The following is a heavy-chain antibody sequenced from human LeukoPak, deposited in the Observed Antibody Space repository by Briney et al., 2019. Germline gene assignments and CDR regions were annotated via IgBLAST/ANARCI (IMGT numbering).Heavy chain of an antibody. V-gene: IGHV3-30*02. J-gene: IGHJ4*02. D-gene: IGHD1-26*01. CDR3: AKDPWGSYLYYYFDH. CDR1: GFTFSSYG. CDR2: IRYDGSNK. Sequence: GGSLRLSCAASGFTFSSYGMHWVRQAPGKGLEGVAFIRYDGSNKYYADSVKGRFTISRDNSKNTLYLQMNSLRAEDTAVYYCAKDPWGSYLYYYFDHWGQGTLVTVSS.